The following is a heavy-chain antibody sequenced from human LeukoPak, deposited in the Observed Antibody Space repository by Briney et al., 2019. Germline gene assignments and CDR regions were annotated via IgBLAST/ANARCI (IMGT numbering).Heavy chain of an antibody. J-gene: IGHJ4*02. CDR3: ATYRQVLLPFES. D-gene: IGHD5-18*01. CDR2: IFPSGGEI. CDR1: GFTFSSYA. Sequence: GGSLRLSCAASGFTFSSYAMIWVRQPPGKGLEWVSSIFPSGGEIHYADSVRGRFTISRDNSKSILSLQMNSLIAEDTAIYYCATYRQVLLPFESWGQGTLVTVSS. V-gene: IGHV3-23*01.